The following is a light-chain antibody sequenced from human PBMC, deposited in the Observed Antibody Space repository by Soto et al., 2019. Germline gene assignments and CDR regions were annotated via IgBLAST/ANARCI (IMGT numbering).Light chain of an antibody. J-gene: IGKJ1*01. CDR3: QHCNTPWT. CDR2: GAS. V-gene: IGKV3D-15*01. CDR1: QSIGRN. Sequence: EIMMTQSPATRSVSPGERATLSCRASQSIGRNLVWCQQKPGQAPRLLIYGASNRATGIPDRFSGSGSGTDFTLTISSMPPDDVATYYCQHCNTPWTFGQGTKVDIK.